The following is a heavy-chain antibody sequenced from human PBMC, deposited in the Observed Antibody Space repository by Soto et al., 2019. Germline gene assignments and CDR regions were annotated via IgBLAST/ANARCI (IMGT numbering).Heavy chain of an antibody. CDR2: IYYSGST. J-gene: IGHJ5*02. V-gene: IGHV4-59*01. D-gene: IGHD3-22*01. Sequence: SETLSLTCTVAGGSISSYYLSWIRQSPGKGLEWIGYIYYSGSTNYNPSLKSRVTISVDTSKNQFSLKLSSVTAADTAVYYCARDEHYYDSSGYTAGWFDPWGQGTLVTVSS. CDR3: ARDEHYYDSSGYTAGWFDP. CDR1: GGSISSYY.